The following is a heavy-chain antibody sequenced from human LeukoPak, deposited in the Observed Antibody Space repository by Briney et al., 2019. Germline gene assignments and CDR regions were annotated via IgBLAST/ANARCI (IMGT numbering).Heavy chain of an antibody. Sequence: GGSLRLSCAASGFTFRSYWMHWVRQAPGKGLVWVSRINSDGRSTTYADSVKGRFTISRDNAKNTLYLQMNSLRAEDTAVYYCATSPALVADWGQGTLATVSS. CDR3: ATSPALVAD. D-gene: IGHD3-16*02. J-gene: IGHJ4*02. CDR1: GFTFRSYW. V-gene: IGHV3-74*01. CDR2: INSDGRST.